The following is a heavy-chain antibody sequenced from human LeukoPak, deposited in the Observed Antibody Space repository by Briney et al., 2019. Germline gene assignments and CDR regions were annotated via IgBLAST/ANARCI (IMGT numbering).Heavy chain of an antibody. J-gene: IGHJ4*02. Sequence: SETLSLTCAVYGGSFSGYYWSWIRQPPGKGLEWIGEINHSGSTNYNPSLKSRVTISVDTSKNQFSLKLSSVTAADTAVYYCARGIVVVQAATKYYFDYWGQGTLVTVSS. CDR2: INHSGST. CDR1: GGSFSGYY. V-gene: IGHV4-34*01. CDR3: ARGIVVVQAATKYYFDY. D-gene: IGHD2-2*01.